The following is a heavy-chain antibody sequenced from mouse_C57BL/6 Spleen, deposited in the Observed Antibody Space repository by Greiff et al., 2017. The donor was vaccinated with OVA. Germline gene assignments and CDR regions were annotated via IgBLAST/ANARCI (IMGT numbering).Heavy chain of an antibody. J-gene: IGHJ2*01. CDR1: GFSFNTSA. CDR2: IRSKSNNYAT. D-gene: IGHD2-4*01. V-gene: IGHV10-1*01. Sequence: EVKLMESGGGLVQPKGSLKLSCAASGFSFNTSAMNWVRQAPGKGLEWVARIRSKSNNYATYYADSVKDRFTISRDDSESMLYLQMNNLKTEDTAMYYCVRNDYDPYYFDYWGQGTTLTVSS. CDR3: VRNDYDPYYFDY.